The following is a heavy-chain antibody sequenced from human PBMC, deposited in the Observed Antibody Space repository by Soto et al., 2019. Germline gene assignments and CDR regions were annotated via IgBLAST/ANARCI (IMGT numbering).Heavy chain of an antibody. CDR3: ARDPAQVTILGVGSDAFDI. CDR2: ISSSSSYI. J-gene: IGHJ3*02. D-gene: IGHD3-3*01. V-gene: IGHV3-21*01. CDR1: GFTFSSYS. Sequence: PGGSLRLSCAASGFTFSSYSMNWVRQAPGKGLEWVSSISSSSSYIYYADSVKGRFTISRDNAKNSLYLQMNSLRAEDTAVYYCARDPAQVTILGVGSDAFDIWGQGTMVTVSS.